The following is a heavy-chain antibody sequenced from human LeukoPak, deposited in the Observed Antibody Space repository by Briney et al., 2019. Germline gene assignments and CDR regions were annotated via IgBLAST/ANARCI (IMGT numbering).Heavy chain of an antibody. D-gene: IGHD2-15*01. CDR1: GFTFSTYW. Sequence: GGSLRLSCAASGFTFSTYWMSWVRQAPGKGLECVANIHQDGNEKYYVDSVKGRFTISRDNAKNSLFLQMNNLRVEDSAVYYCARGAAFSGDYWGQGTLVTVSS. CDR3: ARGAAFSGDY. J-gene: IGHJ4*02. CDR2: IHQDGNEK. V-gene: IGHV3-7*04.